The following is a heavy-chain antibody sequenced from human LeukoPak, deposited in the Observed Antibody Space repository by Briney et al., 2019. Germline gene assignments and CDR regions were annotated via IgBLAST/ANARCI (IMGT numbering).Heavy chain of an antibody. CDR3: ARDVRGNSFSDY. V-gene: IGHV3-48*02. Sequence: PGGSLRLSCAASGFIFSSHDMNWVRQAPGKGLEWVSYISTSSRIYYADSVKGRFTISRDNAKNSLYPQMHSLRDEDTALYYCARDVRGNSFSDYWGQGTLVTVSS. D-gene: IGHD4-23*01. CDR2: ISTSSRI. J-gene: IGHJ4*02. CDR1: GFIFSSHD.